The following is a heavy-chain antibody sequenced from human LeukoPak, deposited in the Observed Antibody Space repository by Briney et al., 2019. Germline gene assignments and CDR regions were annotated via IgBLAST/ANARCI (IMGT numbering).Heavy chain of an antibody. CDR1: GGSISSSNYY. J-gene: IGHJ4*02. CDR2: IYYSGST. Sequence: PSETLSLTCTVSGGSISSSNYYWGWIRQPPGKGLEWIGSIYYSGSTYYNPSLKSRVTIFVDTSKNQFSLKLSSVTAADTAVYYCARDRDYAFDYWGQGTLVTVSS. CDR3: ARDRDYAFDY. V-gene: IGHV4-39*02. D-gene: IGHD4-17*01.